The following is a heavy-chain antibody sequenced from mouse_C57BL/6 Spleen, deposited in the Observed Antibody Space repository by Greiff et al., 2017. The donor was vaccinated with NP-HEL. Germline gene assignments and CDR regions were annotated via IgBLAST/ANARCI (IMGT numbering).Heavy chain of an antibody. CDR2: IDPETGGT. Sequence: VQLQQSGAELVRPGASVTLSCKASGYTFTDYEMHWVKQTPVHGLEWIGAIDPETGGTAYNQKFKGKAILTADKSSSTAYMELRSLTSEDSAVYYCTRGGAIDYWGQGTSVTVSS. CDR3: TRGGAIDY. V-gene: IGHV1-15*01. J-gene: IGHJ4*01. CDR1: GYTFTDYE.